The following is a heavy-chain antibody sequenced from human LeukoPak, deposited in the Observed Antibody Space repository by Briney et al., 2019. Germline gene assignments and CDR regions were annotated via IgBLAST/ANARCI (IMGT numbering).Heavy chain of an antibody. J-gene: IGHJ4*02. CDR1: GGSISSHY. Sequence: SETLSLTCTVSGGSISSHYWSWIRQPPGEGLEWIGYIYSSGSTNYNPSLKSRVTISIDTSKNQFSLKLSSVIAADTAVYYCARLGGDGYSLDYWGQGTLVTVSS. CDR2: IYSSGST. CDR3: ARLGGDGYSLDY. V-gene: IGHV4-4*09. D-gene: IGHD5-24*01.